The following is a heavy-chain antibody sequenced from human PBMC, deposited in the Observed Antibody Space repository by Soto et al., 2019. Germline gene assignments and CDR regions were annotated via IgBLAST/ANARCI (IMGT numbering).Heavy chain of an antibody. J-gene: IGHJ5*02. CDR3: ARSIWVDGGGPLDP. V-gene: IGHV4-59*11. CDR2: NHFSGST. CDR1: GDSISTRF. Sequence: QVQLQGSGPGLVKPSETLSLTCTVSGDSISTRFWSWIRQPPGKGLEWLGYNHFSGSTNFNPSHKSRVTISVDTSKIQFSVRLSSVTAADTAVYYCARSIWVDGGGPLDPWGQGPLVTVSS. D-gene: IGHD3-3*02.